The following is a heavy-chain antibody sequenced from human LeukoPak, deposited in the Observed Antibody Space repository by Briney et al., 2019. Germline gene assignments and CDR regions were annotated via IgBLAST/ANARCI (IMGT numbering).Heavy chain of an antibody. V-gene: IGHV4-59*01. D-gene: IGHD2-15*01. CDR3: ARDNCSGGSCQTDY. J-gene: IGHJ4*02. CDR1: GGSISSYY. CDR2: IYYSGST. Sequence: PSETLSLTCTVSGGSISSYYWSWIRQPPGKGLEWIGYIYYSGSTNYNPSLKSRVTISVDTSKNQFSLKLSSVTAADTAVYYCARDNCSGGSCQTDYWGQGTLVTVSS.